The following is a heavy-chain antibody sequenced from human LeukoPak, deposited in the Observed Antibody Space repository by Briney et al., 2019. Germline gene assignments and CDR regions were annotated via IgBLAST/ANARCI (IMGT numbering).Heavy chain of an antibody. CDR2: VSTSGNT. CDR1: GGSISGFH. V-gene: IGHV4-4*07. CDR3: ARQGIVRGARGYFQH. D-gene: IGHD3-10*01. Sequence: SETLSLTCSVSGGSISGFHWSWIRQTAGKGLEWIGRVSTSGNTFCNPSLESRVTMSADTSGIHFSLNLTSVTAADTAVYYCARQGIVRGARGYFQHWGQGTLVTVSS. J-gene: IGHJ1*01.